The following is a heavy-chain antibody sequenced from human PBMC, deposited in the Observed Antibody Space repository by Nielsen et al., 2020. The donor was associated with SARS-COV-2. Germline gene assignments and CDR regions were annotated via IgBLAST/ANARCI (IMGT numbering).Heavy chain of an antibody. CDR2: IYYSGST. CDR1: GGSISSGDYY. V-gene: IGHV4-30-4*01. CDR3: ASASTTVIKSAWVY. J-gene: IGHJ4*02. Sequence: SETLSLTCTVSGGSISSGDYYWSWIRQPPGKGLEWIGYIYYSGSTYYNPSLKSRVTISVDTSKNQFSLKLTSVTAADTAVYYCASASTTVIKSAWVYWGQGTLVTVSS. D-gene: IGHD4-23*01.